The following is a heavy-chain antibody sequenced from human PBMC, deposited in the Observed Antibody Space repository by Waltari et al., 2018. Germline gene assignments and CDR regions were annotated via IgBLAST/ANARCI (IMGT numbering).Heavy chain of an antibody. Sequence: QVQLQESGPGLVKPSQTLSLTCTVSGGSISSGGYYWSWLRQHPGKGLEWIGYIYYSGSTYYNPSLKSRVTISVDTSKNQFSLKLSSVTAADTAVYYCARARFGELSPFDYWGQGTLVTVSS. D-gene: IGHD3-10*01. CDR3: ARARFGELSPFDY. CDR2: IYYSGST. J-gene: IGHJ4*02. V-gene: IGHV4-31*03. CDR1: GGSISSGGYY.